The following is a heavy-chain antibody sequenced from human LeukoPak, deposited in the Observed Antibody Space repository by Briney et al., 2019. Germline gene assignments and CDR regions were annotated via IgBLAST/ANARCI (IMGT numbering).Heavy chain of an antibody. CDR1: GFTFSSYS. CDR3: AREGSGSYYVKDAFDI. D-gene: IGHD1-26*01. Sequence: GGSLRLSCAASGFTFSSYSLNWVRQAPGKGLEWVSSISSSSSYIYYADSVKGRFTISRDNAKNSLYLQMNSLRAEDTAVYYCAREGSGSYYVKDAFDIWGQGTMVTVSS. V-gene: IGHV3-21*01. CDR2: ISSSSSYI. J-gene: IGHJ3*02.